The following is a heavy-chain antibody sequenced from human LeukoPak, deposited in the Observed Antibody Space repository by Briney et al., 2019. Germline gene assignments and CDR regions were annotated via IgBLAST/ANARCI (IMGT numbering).Heavy chain of an antibody. Sequence: SETLSLTCTVSGGSISSYDWSWIRQPAGKGLEWIGRIYTSGSTNYNPSLKSRVTMSVDTSKNQFSLKLSSVTAADTAVYYCARSPRDGFRSSRWYFDLWGRGTLVTVSS. CDR3: ARSPRDGFRSSRWYFDL. D-gene: IGHD2-21*01. CDR1: GGSISSYD. CDR2: IYTSGST. J-gene: IGHJ2*01. V-gene: IGHV4-4*07.